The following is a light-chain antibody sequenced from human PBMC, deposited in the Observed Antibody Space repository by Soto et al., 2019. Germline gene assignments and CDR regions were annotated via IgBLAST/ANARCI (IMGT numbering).Light chain of an antibody. V-gene: IGLV2-14*01. CDR1: SSDVGGYNY. Sequence: QSVLTQPASVSGSPGQSITISCTGTSSDVGGYNYVSWYQQFPGKAPKLMMYEVSNRPSGVSNHFSGSRSGNTASLTISGLQSEDEAEYYCNSYTSSSTFVFGTGTKLTVL. CDR2: EVS. J-gene: IGLJ1*01. CDR3: NSYTSSSTFV.